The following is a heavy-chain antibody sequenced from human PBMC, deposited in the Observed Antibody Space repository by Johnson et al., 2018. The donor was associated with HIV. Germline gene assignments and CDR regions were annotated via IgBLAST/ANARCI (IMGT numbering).Heavy chain of an antibody. J-gene: IGHJ3*02. CDR3: TKLVGYCSGGGCYTPGDI. D-gene: IGHD2-15*01. CDR1: GFTFSGSA. Sequence: VQLVESGGGLVQPGGSLRLACAASGFTFSGSALHWVLQASGKGLEWVGHIRSKGNNYATAYAASVKGRFTISRDDSQNTAYLQMNRLKTEDTAVYYCTKLVGYCSGGGCYTPGDIWGQGTMVTVSS. CDR2: IRSKGNNYAT. V-gene: IGHV3-73*01.